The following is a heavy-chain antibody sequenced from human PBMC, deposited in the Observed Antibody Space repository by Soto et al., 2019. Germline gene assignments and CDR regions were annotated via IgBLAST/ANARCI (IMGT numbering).Heavy chain of an antibody. D-gene: IGHD1-26*01. J-gene: IGHJ4*02. Sequence: PGGSLRLSCAASGFTFSSYTMSWVRQAPGKGLEWVSAISGSGDNTNFADSVKGRFTVSRDNSKNTLYLQMNSLRAEDTAVYYCAKKYTGSYPVPFDYWGQGTLVTVSS. V-gene: IGHV3-23*01. CDR2: ISGSGDNT. CDR3: AKKYTGSYPVPFDY. CDR1: GFTFSSYT.